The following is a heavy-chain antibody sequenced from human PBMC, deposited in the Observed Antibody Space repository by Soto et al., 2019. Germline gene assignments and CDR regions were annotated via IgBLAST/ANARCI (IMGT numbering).Heavy chain of an antibody. CDR1: GYTFRDYG. J-gene: IGHJ4*02. V-gene: IGHV1-18*01. CDR3: AGVERTTMLRSDY. CDR2: ISAYNGNT. Sequence: QVQLVQSGAEVMKPGASVKVSCQASGYTFRDYGFNWVRQAPGQGLEWLGWISAYNGNTNYAQKFQDRVTMTTDTXTSTAFLELRSLRSDDTALYYCAGVERTTMLRSDYWGQGTLVTVSS. D-gene: IGHD3-10*01.